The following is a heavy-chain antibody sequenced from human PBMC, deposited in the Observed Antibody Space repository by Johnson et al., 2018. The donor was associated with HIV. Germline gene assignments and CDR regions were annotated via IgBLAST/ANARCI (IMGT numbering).Heavy chain of an antibody. Sequence: QVQLVESGGGVVQPGRSLRLSCAASGFTFSSYAMHWVRQAPGKGLEWVAVISYAGRNKYYEDSVKGRFTISRDNSKNTLYLQMNSLRAEDTAVYYCAREKLRYSRPSKHDAFDIWGQGTMVTVSS. D-gene: IGHD6-13*01. CDR3: AREKLRYSRPSKHDAFDI. CDR2: ISYAGRNK. CDR1: GFTFSSYA. J-gene: IGHJ3*02. V-gene: IGHV3-30-3*01.